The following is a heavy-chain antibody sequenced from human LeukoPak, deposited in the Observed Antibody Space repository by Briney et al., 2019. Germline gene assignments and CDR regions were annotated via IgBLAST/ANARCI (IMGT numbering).Heavy chain of an antibody. CDR2: ISWNSGSI. D-gene: IGHD6-19*01. CDR1: GFTFDDYT. Sequence: GGSLRLSCAASGFTFDDYTMHWVRQAPGKGLEWVSGISWNSGSIGYADSVKGRFTISRDNAKNSLYLQMNSLRAEDTALYYCAKGPSVYSSGYPFTFDYWGQGTLVTVSS. CDR3: AKGPSVYSSGYPFTFDY. J-gene: IGHJ4*02. V-gene: IGHV3-9*01.